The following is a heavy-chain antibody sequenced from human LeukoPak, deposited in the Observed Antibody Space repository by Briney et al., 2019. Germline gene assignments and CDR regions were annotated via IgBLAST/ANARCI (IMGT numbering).Heavy chain of an antibody. Sequence: SVKVSCKASGGTFSSYAISWVRQAPGQGLEWVGGIIPIFGTANYAQKFQGRVTITTDESTSTAYMELSSLRSEDTAVYYCARAMRYCSGGSCYPTWDYYYYYMDVWGKGATVTVCS. D-gene: IGHD2-15*01. J-gene: IGHJ6*03. CDR1: GGTFSSYA. CDR2: IIPIFGTA. V-gene: IGHV1-69*05. CDR3: ARAMRYCSGGSCYPTWDYYYYYMDV.